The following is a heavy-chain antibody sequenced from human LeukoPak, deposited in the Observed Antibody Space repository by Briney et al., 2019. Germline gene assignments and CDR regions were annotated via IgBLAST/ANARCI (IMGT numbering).Heavy chain of an antibody. Sequence: GGSLRLSCAASGFTVSSNYMNWVRQAPGKGLEWVSVIYSGGSTYYADSVKGRFTISRDNSKNTLYLQMYSLRAEDTAVYYCARDHKYSYGNYFDYWGQGTLVTVSS. CDR3: ARDHKYSYGNYFDY. J-gene: IGHJ4*02. CDR1: GFTVSSNY. V-gene: IGHV3-53*01. CDR2: IYSGGST. D-gene: IGHD5-18*01.